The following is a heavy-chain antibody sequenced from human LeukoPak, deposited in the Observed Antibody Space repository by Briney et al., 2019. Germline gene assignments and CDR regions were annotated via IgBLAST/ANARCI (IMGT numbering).Heavy chain of an antibody. CDR1: GFTFSIYE. D-gene: IGHD3-3*01. CDR2: ISSSGSTI. V-gene: IGHV3-48*03. CDR3: ARNSDFWSGYDY. J-gene: IGHJ4*02. Sequence: PGGSLRLSCAASGFTFSIYEMNWVRQAPGKGLEWVSYISSSGSTIYYADSVKGRFTISRDNAKNSLYLQMNSLRAEDTAVYYCARNSDFWSGYDYWGQGTLVTVSS.